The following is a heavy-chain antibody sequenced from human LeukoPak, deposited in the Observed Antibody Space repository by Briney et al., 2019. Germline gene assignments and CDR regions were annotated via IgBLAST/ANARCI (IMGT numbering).Heavy chain of an antibody. CDR3: ARDKAPTAWRPYGSGGFDY. J-gene: IGHJ4*02. D-gene: IGHD3-10*01. Sequence: KPSETLSLTCSVSGGSMNSHYWSWIRQPAGKGLEWIGRVYVSGTTNYNPSLKSRVTMSIDTSKKQFSLKLISVTAADTAVYYCARDKAPTAWRPYGSGGFDYWGQGTLVTVSS. CDR2: VYVSGTT. V-gene: IGHV4-4*07. CDR1: GGSMNSHY.